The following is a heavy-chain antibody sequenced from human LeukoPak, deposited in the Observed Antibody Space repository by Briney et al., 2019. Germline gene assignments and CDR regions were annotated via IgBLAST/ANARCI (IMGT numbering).Heavy chain of an antibody. V-gene: IGHV3-21*01. D-gene: IGHD6-13*01. CDR3: ARDSGGSWYPHFDY. CDR1: GFTFSSYS. CDR2: ISSSSSYI. J-gene: IGHJ4*02. Sequence: GGSLRLSCAASGFTFSSYSMNWVRQAPGKGLEWVSSISSSSSYIYYADSVKGRFTISRDNAKNSLYLQMNSLRAEDTAVYYCARDSGGSWYPHFDYWGQGTLVTVSS.